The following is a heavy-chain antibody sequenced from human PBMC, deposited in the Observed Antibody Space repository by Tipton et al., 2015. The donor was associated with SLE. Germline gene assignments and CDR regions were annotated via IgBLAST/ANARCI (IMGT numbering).Heavy chain of an antibody. V-gene: IGHV4-31*03. J-gene: IGHJ6*03. CDR3: ARSGSYPYYYYYMDV. D-gene: IGHD1-26*01. CDR1: GDSITSGGYD. CDR2: VGYGGST. Sequence: TLSLTCTVSGDSITSGGYDWSWIRQHPGKGLEWIGYVGYGGSTYYNPSLKSRVTISVDTSKNQFSLKLSSVTAADTAVYYCARSGSYPYYYYYMDVWGKGTTVTVSS.